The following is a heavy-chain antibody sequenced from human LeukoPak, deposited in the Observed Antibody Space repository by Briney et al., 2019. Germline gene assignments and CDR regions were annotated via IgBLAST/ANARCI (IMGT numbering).Heavy chain of an antibody. Sequence: KTGGSLRLSCAASGFTFSSYSMNWVRQAPGKGLEWVSSISSSSSYIYYADSVKGRFTISRDNAKNSLYLQMNGLRAEDTAVYYCARSRTAMIVVVMSDYWGQGTLVTVSS. J-gene: IGHJ4*02. CDR1: GFTFSSYS. CDR3: ARSRTAMIVVVMSDY. V-gene: IGHV3-21*01. D-gene: IGHD3-22*01. CDR2: ISSSSSYI.